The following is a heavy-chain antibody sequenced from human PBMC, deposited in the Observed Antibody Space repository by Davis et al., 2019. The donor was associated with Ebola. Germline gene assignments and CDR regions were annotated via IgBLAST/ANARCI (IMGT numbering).Heavy chain of an antibody. V-gene: IGHV3-30-3*01. CDR1: GFTFSSYA. CDR2: ISYDGSNK. D-gene: IGHD1-26*01. J-gene: IGHJ6*02. Sequence: RGSLRLSCAASGFTFSSYAMHWVRQAPGKGLEWVAVISYDGSNKYYADSVKGRFTISRDNSKNTLYLQMTSLRAEDTAVYYCARGSGSYYYHGMDVWGQGTTVTVSS. CDR3: ARGSGSYYYHGMDV.